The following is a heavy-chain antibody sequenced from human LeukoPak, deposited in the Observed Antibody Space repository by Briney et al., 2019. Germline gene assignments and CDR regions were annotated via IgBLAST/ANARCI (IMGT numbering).Heavy chain of an antibody. V-gene: IGHV4-39*07. CDR2: IYYRGRT. CDR3: LNSGSNYEAVS. Sequence: SETLSLTCIVSGGSISSSGYYWAWIRQPPGKGLEWLGSIYYRGRTSYNESLKSRVAMSIDTSRNQFSLKLSSVSAADTAFYFCLNSGSNYEAVSWGQGTLVTVSS. J-gene: IGHJ5*02. CDR1: GGSISSSGYY. D-gene: IGHD5-18*01.